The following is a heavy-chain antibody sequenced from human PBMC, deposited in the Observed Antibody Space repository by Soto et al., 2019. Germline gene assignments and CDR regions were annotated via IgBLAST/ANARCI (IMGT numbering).Heavy chain of an antibody. CDR1: GYTFTSCG. CDR3: ARSGITMVRGVITDDYYYYGMDV. D-gene: IGHD3-10*01. V-gene: IGHV1-18*01. Sequence: ASVKVSCKASGYTFTSCGISWVRQAPGQELEWMGWISAYNGNTNYAQKLQGRVTMTTDTSTSTAYMELRSLRSDDTAVYYCARSGITMVRGVITDDYYYYGMDVWGQGTTVTVSS. J-gene: IGHJ6*02. CDR2: ISAYNGNT.